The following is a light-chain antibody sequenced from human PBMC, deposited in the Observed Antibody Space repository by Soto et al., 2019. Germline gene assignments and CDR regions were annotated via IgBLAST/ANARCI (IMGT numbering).Light chain of an antibody. CDR2: AAS. J-gene: IGKJ2*01. CDR1: QSISSF. V-gene: IGKV1-39*01. CDR3: QQSYSTPPRYT. Sequence: DIQMTQSPSSLSASVGDRVTITCRASQSISSFLNWYQQKPGKAPKVLIYAASRLESGVPSRFSGSGSGTGFTLTISSLQPEDYATYYCQQSYSTPPRYTFGQGTKVDIK.